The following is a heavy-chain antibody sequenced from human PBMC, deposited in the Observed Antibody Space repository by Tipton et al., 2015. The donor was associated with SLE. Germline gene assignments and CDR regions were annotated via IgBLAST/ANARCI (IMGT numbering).Heavy chain of an antibody. Sequence: TLSLTCTVSGGSVSTSRYYWGWIRQPPGQGLEWIGNIFFNGNTYYTPSLKSRVTISVDTSKNQFSLKLSSVTAADRAQYYCARINVPTAMDFYYYYMDVWGNGTTVTVSS. CDR3: ARINVPTAMDFYYYYMDV. J-gene: IGHJ6*03. CDR1: GGSVSTSRYY. D-gene: IGHD2-2*01. V-gene: IGHV4-39*07. CDR2: IFFNGNT.